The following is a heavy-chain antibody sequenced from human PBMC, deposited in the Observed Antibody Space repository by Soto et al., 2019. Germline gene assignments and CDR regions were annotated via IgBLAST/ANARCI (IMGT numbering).Heavy chain of an antibody. CDR1: GFTFSSFA. Sequence: GGSLRLSCAASGFTFSSFAMHWVRQAPGKGLEWVALISYDGNNKYHADSVKGRFTISRDDSKNTLYLQMNSLRPEDTALYYCARDRGYSGYDSLDSWGQGTLVTVSS. V-gene: IGHV3-30*04. D-gene: IGHD5-12*01. CDR2: ISYDGNNK. J-gene: IGHJ4*02. CDR3: ARDRGYSGYDSLDS.